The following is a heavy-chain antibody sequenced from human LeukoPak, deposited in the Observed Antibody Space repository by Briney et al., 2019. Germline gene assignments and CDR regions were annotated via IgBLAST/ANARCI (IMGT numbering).Heavy chain of an antibody. CDR2: IYPGDSDT. CDR3: ARSASFSGWYYFDY. D-gene: IGHD6-19*01. Sequence: GASLQISCKGSGYLFTSYWIGGVRQMPGKGLEGMGIIYPGDSDTRYSPSFQGQVTISADKSISTAYLQWSSLKASDTAMYYCARSASFSGWYYFDYWGQGTLVTVSS. V-gene: IGHV5-51*01. J-gene: IGHJ4*02. CDR1: GYLFTSYW.